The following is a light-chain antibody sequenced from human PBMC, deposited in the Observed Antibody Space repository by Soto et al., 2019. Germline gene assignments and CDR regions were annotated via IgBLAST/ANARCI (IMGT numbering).Light chain of an antibody. CDR2: KGT. CDR3: CSSAPESTYV. CDR1: SSDVGAYNS. J-gene: IGLJ1*01. V-gene: IGLV2-23*01. Sequence: QSALAQPASVSGSPGQSITISCTGTSSDVGAYNSVSWYQQHPHRAPQVIIYKGTQRPSGVSNRFSGSTSGNAASLTISALQADEEADYFCCSSAPESTYVFGNGTKLTVL.